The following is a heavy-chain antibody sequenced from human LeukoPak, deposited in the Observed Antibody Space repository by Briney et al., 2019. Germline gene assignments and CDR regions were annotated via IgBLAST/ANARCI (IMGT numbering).Heavy chain of an antibody. J-gene: IGHJ6*02. CDR1: GYTFTSYG. D-gene: IGHD4-23*01. CDR2: ISAYNGNT. CDR3: ARVVTAYDYYYYGMDV. V-gene: IGHV1-18*01. Sequence: GASVKVSCKASGYTFTSYGISWVRQAPGQGLEWMGWISAYNGNTNYAQKLQGRVTMTTDTSTSTAYMELRSLRSDDTAVYYCARVVTAYDYYYYGMDVWGQGTTVTVSS.